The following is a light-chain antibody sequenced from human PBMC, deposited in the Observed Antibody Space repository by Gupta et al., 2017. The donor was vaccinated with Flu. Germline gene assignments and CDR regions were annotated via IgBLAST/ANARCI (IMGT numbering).Light chain of an antibody. CDR1: NSDIGSYNY. J-gene: IGLJ2*01. V-gene: IGLV2-14*01. Sequence: QSALTQPASVSGSPGQSITISCTGTNSDIGSYNYVSWYQQHPGKAPQLLIYDVTNRPSGVSNRFSGSKSGATASLTISGLQAEDEADYYCSSCTSSTTLVFGGGTRLTVL. CDR2: DVT. CDR3: SSCTSSTTLV.